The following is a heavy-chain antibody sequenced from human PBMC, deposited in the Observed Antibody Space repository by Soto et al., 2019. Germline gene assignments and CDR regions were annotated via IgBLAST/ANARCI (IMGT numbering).Heavy chain of an antibody. V-gene: IGHV4-39*01. J-gene: IGHJ3*02. CDR1: GGSISSSSYY. Sequence: QLRLQESGPGLVKPSETLSLTCTVSGGSISSSSYYWGWIRQPPGKGLEWIGSIYYSGSTYYNPSLKSRVTISVDTSKNQFSLKLSSVTAADTAVYYCARLKEYCSSTSCSGAFDIWGQGTMVTVSS. D-gene: IGHD2-2*01. CDR2: IYYSGST. CDR3: ARLKEYCSSTSCSGAFDI.